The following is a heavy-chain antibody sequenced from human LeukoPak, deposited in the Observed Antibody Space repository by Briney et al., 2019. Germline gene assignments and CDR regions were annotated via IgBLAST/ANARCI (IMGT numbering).Heavy chain of an antibody. J-gene: IGHJ3*02. D-gene: IGHD1-1*01. V-gene: IGHV1-69*06. Sequence: ASVKVSCKASGGTFSSCAISWVRQAPGQGLEWMGGIIPIFGTANYAQKFQGRVTITADKSTSTAYMELSSLRSEDTAVYYCARDPFTTHAFDIWGQGTMVTVSS. CDR3: ARDPFTTHAFDI. CDR2: IIPIFGTA. CDR1: GGTFSSCA.